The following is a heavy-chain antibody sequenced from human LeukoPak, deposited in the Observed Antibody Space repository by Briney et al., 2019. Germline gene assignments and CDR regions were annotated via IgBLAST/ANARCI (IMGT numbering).Heavy chain of an antibody. CDR1: GFSFSNNY. D-gene: IGHD3-22*01. Sequence: GGSLRLSCEASGFSFSNNYMSWVRQAPGKGLEWVSVIYSAGSSLYSESVRGRFTISRDYSTNTLSLQMNSLRAEDTAVYYCARDRSYHDSSGYSWKLESWGQGILVTVSS. J-gene: IGHJ4*02. V-gene: IGHV3-53*01. CDR3: ARDRSYHDSSGYSWKLES. CDR2: IYSAGSS.